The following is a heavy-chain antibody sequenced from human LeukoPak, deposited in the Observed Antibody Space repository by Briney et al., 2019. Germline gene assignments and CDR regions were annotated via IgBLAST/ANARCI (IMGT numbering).Heavy chain of an antibody. D-gene: IGHD2-2*01. Sequence: PSETLSLTCAVYGGSFSGYYWGWIRQPPGKGLEWIGEINHSGSTNYNPSLKGRVTISVDTSKNQFSLKLSSVTAADTAVYYCARGDPDYCSSTSCYLYNWFDPWGQGTLVTVSS. CDR1: GGSFSGYY. J-gene: IGHJ5*02. V-gene: IGHV4-34*01. CDR2: INHSGST. CDR3: ARGDPDYCSSTSCYLYNWFDP.